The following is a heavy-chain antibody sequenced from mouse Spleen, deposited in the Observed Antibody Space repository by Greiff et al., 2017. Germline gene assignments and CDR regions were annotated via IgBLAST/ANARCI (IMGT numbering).Heavy chain of an antibody. Sequence: QVQLQQSGAELVKPGASVKMSCKASGYTFTSYWITWVKQRPGQGLEWIGDIYPGSGSTNYNEKFKSKATLTVDTSSSTAYMQLSSLTSEDSAVYYCARDGYGPYAMDYWGQGTSVTVSS. D-gene: IGHD1-1*02. CDR3: ARDGYGPYAMDY. CDR1: GYTFTSYW. J-gene: IGHJ4*01. CDR2: IYPGSGST. V-gene: IGHV1-55*01.